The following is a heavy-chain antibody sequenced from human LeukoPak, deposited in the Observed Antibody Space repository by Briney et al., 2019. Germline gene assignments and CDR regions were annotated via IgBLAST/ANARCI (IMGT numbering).Heavy chain of an antibody. J-gene: IGHJ4*02. CDR1: GGSISSSSYY. CDR2: IYYSGST. V-gene: IGHV4-39*01. Sequence: SETLSLTCTVSGGSISSSSYYWGWIRQPPGKGLEWIGSIYYSGSTYYNPFLKSRVTISVDTSKNQFSLKLSSVTAADTAVYYCARVAGDRSSEQYDYWGQGTLVTVSS. D-gene: IGHD3-10*01. CDR3: ARVAGDRSSEQYDY.